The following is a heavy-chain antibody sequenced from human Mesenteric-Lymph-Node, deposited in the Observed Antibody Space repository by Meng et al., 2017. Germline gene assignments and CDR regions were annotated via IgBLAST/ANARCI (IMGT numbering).Heavy chain of an antibody. D-gene: IGHD1-7*01. CDR2: IYYSGST. CDR3: ASNPTGTRGNWFDP. J-gene: IGHJ5*02. Sequence: PSPTLALTCTVSGGSISSCGYYWGWIRQPPGKGLEWIGYIYYSGSTYYNPSLKSRVTISVDTSKNQFSLKLSSVTAADTAVYYCASNPTGTRGNWFDPWGQGTLVTVSS. V-gene: IGHV4-30-4*01. CDR1: GGSISSCGYY.